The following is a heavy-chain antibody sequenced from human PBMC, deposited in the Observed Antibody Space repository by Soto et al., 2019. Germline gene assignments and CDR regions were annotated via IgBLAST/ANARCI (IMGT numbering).Heavy chain of an antibody. V-gene: IGHV3-30*04. J-gene: IGHJ4*02. Sequence: PGGSLRLSCAASGFTFDSYAVHWVRQAPGKGLEWVAIVSYDESHKYYADSVKGRFTISRDNSKNTLYLQMSSLRAEDTAVYYCARPLTTGTNTNFDYWGQGTLVTVSS. CDR2: VSYDESHK. CDR1: GFTFDSYA. CDR3: ARPLTTGTNTNFDY. D-gene: IGHD4-17*01.